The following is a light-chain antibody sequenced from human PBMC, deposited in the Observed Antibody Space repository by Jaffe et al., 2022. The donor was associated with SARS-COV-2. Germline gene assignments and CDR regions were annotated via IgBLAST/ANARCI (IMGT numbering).Light chain of an antibody. V-gene: IGKV3-20*01. J-gene: IGKJ2*01. CDR1: QSVSNNY. CDR2: GAS. CDR3: HQYGYSLPNT. Sequence: EIVLTQSPSTLSLSPGERAALSCRASQSVSNNYLAWYQQKPGQAPRLLMYGASTRATGIPERFSGSGSGTDFTLIISRVEPEDLAVYYCHQYGYSLPNTFGQGTKLEIK.